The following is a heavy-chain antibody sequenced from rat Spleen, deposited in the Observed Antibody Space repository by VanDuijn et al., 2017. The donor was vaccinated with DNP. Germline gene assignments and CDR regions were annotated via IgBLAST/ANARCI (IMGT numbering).Heavy chain of an antibody. CDR1: GFTFSDYY. D-gene: IGHD4-3*01. J-gene: IGHJ2*01. V-gene: IGHV5-20*01. CDR2: ISYDGGST. Sequence: EVQLVESGGGLVQPGRSLKLSCAASGFTFSDYYMAWVRQAPTKGLEWVASISYDGGSTYYRDSVKGRFTISRDNAKRTLYLQMDSLRSEETAPYYCARWNSGHFDYWGQGVMVPVSS. CDR3: ARWNSGHFDY.